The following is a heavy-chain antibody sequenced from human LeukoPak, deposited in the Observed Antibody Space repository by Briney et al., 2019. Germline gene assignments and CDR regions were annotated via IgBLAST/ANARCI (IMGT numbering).Heavy chain of an antibody. V-gene: IGHV6-1*01. CDR2: TYYRSSLYN. CDR1: GDSFCSNSAD. J-gene: IGHJ4*02. CDR3: ARDMEGTYYDY. Sequence: SQTLSLTCAVSGDSFCSNSADWHWNRQAPSRGLEWLVRTYYRSSLYNDYAVSVKSRITINPDTSKNQFSLQLNSVTPEDTAVYYCARDMEGTYYDYWGQGTLVTVSS. D-gene: IGHD3-10*01.